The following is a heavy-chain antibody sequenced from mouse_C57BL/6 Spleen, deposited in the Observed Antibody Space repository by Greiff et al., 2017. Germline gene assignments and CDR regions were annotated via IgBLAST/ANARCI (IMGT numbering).Heavy chain of an antibody. CDR1: GYTFTSYW. D-gene: IGHD1-1*01. Sequence: QVQLQQSGAELVRPGSSVKLSCKASGYTFTSYWMHWVKQRPIQGLEWIGNIDPSDSETHYNQKFKDKATLTVDKSSSTAYMQLSSLTSEDSAVYYCARWATVVAESYYFDYWCQGTTLTVSS. CDR3: ARWATVVAESYYFDY. J-gene: IGHJ2*01. V-gene: IGHV1-52*01. CDR2: IDPSDSET.